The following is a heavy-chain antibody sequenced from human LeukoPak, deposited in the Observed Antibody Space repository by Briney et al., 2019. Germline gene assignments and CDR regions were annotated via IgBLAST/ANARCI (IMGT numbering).Heavy chain of an antibody. J-gene: IGHJ4*02. Sequence: GTSLRLSCATSGFTFSGSGFHWVRQAPGKGLEWVADIWYHGRNAYYADSAKVRFTIFRDNSKNTLYLQMNSLRAEDTAVYYCARDSAVGRLGFWGQGTLVTVSS. D-gene: IGHD1-1*01. CDR3: ARDSAVGRLGF. CDR2: IWYHGRNA. CDR1: GFTFSGSG. V-gene: IGHV3-33*01.